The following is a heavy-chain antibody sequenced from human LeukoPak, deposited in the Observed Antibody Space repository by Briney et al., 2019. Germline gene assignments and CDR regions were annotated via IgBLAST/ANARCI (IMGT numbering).Heavy chain of an antibody. CDR3: ARPHRDSSGYYYYYYMDV. V-gene: IGHV4-59*08. CDR1: GCSISSYY. D-gene: IGHD3-22*01. Sequence: SETLSLTCTVSGCSISSYYWSWIRQPPGKGLEWIGYIYYSGSTNYNPSLMRRVTISVDTSKNQFSLKLSSVTAADTAVYYCARPHRDSSGYYYYYYMDVWGKRTTVTVS. CDR2: IYYSGST. J-gene: IGHJ6*03.